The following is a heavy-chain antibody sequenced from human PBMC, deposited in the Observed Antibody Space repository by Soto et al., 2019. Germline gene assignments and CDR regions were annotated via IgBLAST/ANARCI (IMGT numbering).Heavy chain of an antibody. Sequence: SETLSLTCTVSGGSIRSYYWSWIRQPPGKGLEWIGYIYYSGSTNYNPSLKSRVTISVDTSRNEVSLKLSSVTAADTAVYYCARDPSDYVLPFDYWGQGTLVTVSS. J-gene: IGHJ4*02. CDR2: IYYSGST. CDR3: ARDPSDYVLPFDY. CDR1: GGSIRSYY. D-gene: IGHD5-12*01. V-gene: IGHV4-59*01.